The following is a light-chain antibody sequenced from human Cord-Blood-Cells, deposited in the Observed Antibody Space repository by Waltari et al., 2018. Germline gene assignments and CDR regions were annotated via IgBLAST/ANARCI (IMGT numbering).Light chain of an antibody. J-gene: IGLJ1*01. CDR3: SSYTSSSTLYV. Sequence: QSALTQPASVSGSPGQSITIPCTGTSSDVGGYNYFSWYQQHPGKAPKPMIYEVSNRPSGVSNRFSGSKSGNTASLTISGLQAEDEADYYCSSYTSSSTLYVFGTGTKVTVL. CDR2: EVS. V-gene: IGLV2-14*01. CDR1: SSDVGGYNY.